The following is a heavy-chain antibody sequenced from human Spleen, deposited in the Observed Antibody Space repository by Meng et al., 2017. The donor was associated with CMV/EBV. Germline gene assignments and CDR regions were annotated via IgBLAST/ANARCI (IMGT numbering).Heavy chain of an antibody. V-gene: IGHV1-69*05. Sequence: SVKVSCKASGGTFSSYAISWVRQAPGQGVEWMGGIIPIFGTANYAQKFQGRVTITTDESTSTAYMELSSLRSEETAVYYCASVGSSWSYYYGMDVWGQGTTVTVSS. D-gene: IGHD6-13*01. CDR3: ASVGSSWSYYYGMDV. J-gene: IGHJ6*02. CDR2: IIPIFGTA. CDR1: GGTFSSYA.